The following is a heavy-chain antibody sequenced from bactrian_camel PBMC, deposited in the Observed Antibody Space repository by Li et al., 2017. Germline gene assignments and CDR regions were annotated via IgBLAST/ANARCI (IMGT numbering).Heavy chain of an antibody. Sequence: VQLVESGGGSVQAGGSLRLSCGYTYDGGDMAWFRQAPGKEREGVAAVISGATSTYYSNSGKGRFTISQDNAKNTIYLQMNNLKPEDTAVYYCAAEVFPCRSYSDYAEHWGQGTQVTVS. CDR3: AAEVFPCRSYSDYAEH. J-gene: IGHJ4*01. CDR1: YTYDGGD. D-gene: IGHD4*01. V-gene: IGHV3S40*01. CDR2: VISGATST.